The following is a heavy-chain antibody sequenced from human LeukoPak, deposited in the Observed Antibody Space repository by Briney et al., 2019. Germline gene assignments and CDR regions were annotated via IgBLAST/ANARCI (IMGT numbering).Heavy chain of an antibody. D-gene: IGHD4-17*01. J-gene: IGHJ4*02. V-gene: IGHV3-21*01. CDR1: GFTFSNYA. Sequence: PGGSLRLSCAASGFTFSNYAVSWVRQAPGKGLEWVSSISSSSSYIYYADSVKGRFTISRDNAKNSLYLQMNSLRAEDTAVYYCARIGDYGDYCDYWGQGTLVTVSS. CDR3: ARIGDYGDYCDY. CDR2: ISSSSSYI.